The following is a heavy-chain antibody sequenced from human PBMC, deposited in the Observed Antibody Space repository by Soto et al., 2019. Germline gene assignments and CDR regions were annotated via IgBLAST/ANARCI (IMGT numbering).Heavy chain of an antibody. CDR2: ISSTGRYK. D-gene: IGHD3-16*02. CDR3: ARDRDDYVWGSYRYVAY. J-gene: IGHJ4*02. CDR1: GFTFSLYN. Sequence: EVQLVESGGGLVKPGGSLRLSCAASGFTFSLYNMNWVRQAPGKGLEWVSSISSTGRYKYYADSLRGRFTISRDNAKNSLYLQMNSLRAEDTAVYYCARDRDDYVWGSYRYVAYWGQGTLVTVSS. V-gene: IGHV3-21*01.